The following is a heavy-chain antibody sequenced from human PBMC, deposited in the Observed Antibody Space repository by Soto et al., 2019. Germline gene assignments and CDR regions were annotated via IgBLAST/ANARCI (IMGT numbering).Heavy chain of an antibody. CDR2: IYRTGST. CDR3: ARNRDSTGYDHFDL. J-gene: IGHJ4*02. CDR1: GGSFTSNNW. V-gene: IGHV4-4*02. Sequence: SETLSLTCAVSGGSFTSNNWWTWVRQPPGQGLEWIGEIYRTGSTNYNPSLKSRVTISLDKSENQFSLRPGDTAVYFCARNRDSTGYDHFDLWGQGTLVTVSS. D-gene: IGHD3-9*01.